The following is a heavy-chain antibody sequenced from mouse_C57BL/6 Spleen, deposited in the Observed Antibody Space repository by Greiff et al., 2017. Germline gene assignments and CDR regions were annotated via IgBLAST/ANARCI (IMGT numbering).Heavy chain of an antibody. CDR3: ARSGDRAY. V-gene: IGHV1-82*01. CDR1: GYAFSSSW. J-gene: IGHJ3*01. CDR2: IYPGDGDT. Sequence: VKLMESGPELVKPGASVKISCKASGYAFSSSWMNWVKQRPGKGLEWIGRIYPGDGDTNYNGKFKGKATLTADKSSSTAYMQLSSLTSEDSAVYFCARSGDRAYWGQGTLVTVSA. D-gene: IGHD3-1*01.